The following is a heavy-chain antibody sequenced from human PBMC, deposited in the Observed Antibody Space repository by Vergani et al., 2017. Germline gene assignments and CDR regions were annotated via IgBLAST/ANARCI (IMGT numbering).Heavy chain of an antibody. CDR2: IRYDGSNT. J-gene: IGHJ4*02. CDR3: ARGLWDCTHIRCSPPSY. D-gene: IGHD2-8*01. CDR1: GFTFGNYG. Sequence: QVQLVESGGGVVQPGGSLRLSCGASGFTFGNYGMHWVRQAPGKGLEWVTFIRYDGSNTYYADSVKGRFTISRDNSKNTLFLQMNSLRAEDTAMYFCARGLWDCTHIRCSPPSYWGQGTQVTVSS. V-gene: IGHV3-30*02.